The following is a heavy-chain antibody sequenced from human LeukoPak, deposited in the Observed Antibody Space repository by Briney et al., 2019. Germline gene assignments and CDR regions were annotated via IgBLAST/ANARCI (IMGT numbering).Heavy chain of an antibody. CDR2: ISSSSSYI. V-gene: IGHV3-21*01. J-gene: IGHJ4*02. CDR1: GVTFSGYS. CDR3: ASAVSWPCDY. Sequence: GGSLRLSCAASGVTFSGYSMNWVRQAPGKGLEWVSSISSSSSYIYYADSVKGRFTISRDNAKNSLYLQMNSLRAEDTAVYCCASAVSWPCDYWGQGTLVTVSS. D-gene: IGHD6-13*01.